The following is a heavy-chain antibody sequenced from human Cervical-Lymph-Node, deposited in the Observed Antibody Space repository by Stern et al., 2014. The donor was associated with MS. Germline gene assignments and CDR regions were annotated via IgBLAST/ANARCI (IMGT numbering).Heavy chain of an antibody. Sequence: QVQLVQSGADVKKPGSSVKVSCKASGGTFNNHVISWVRQAHGQGLEWMGGIIPMFGTPNYAQKFQGRVTIIADKSTSTVHMVLRNLSDEDTAMYYCANRDMGYTYGRHDYWGQGTLVTVS. V-gene: IGHV1-69*06. CDR3: ANRDMGYTYGRHDY. D-gene: IGHD5-12*01. CDR2: IIPMFGTP. J-gene: IGHJ4*02. CDR1: GGTFNNHV.